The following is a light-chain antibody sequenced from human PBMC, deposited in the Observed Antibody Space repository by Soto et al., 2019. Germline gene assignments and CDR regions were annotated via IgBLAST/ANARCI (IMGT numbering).Light chain of an antibody. CDR3: QQSYSTPWT. V-gene: IGKV1-39*01. CDR2: TSS. Sequence: DIQMTQSPSSLSASVGDRVTITCRATQSVAKYVNWYQQKPGQAPNLLIYTSSNLRSGVPSRFTGSGFATDFTLTISSLQPEDFASYYCQQSYSTPWTFGQGTKVEIK. J-gene: IGKJ1*01. CDR1: QSVAKY.